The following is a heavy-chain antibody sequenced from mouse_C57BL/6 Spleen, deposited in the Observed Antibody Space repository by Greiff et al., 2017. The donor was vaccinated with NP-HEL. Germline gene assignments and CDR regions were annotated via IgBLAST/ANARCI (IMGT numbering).Heavy chain of an antibody. CDR2: IYPGDGDT. V-gene: IGHV1-82*01. CDR3: ARTGTTGFDY. D-gene: IGHD1-1*01. CDR1: GYAFSSSW. J-gene: IGHJ2*01. Sequence: VQLVESGPELVKPGASVKISCKASGYAFSSSWMNWVKQRPGKGLEWIGRIYPGDGDTNYNGKFKGKATLTADKSSSTAYMHRSSLTSEDSAVYFCARTGTTGFDYWGQGTTLTVSS.